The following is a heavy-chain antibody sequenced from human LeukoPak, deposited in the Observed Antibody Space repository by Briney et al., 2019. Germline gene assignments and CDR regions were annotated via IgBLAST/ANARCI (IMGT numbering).Heavy chain of an antibody. CDR3: ARGYGDYFDY. J-gene: IGHJ4*02. Sequence: GGSLRLSCVASEFIFSIYWMHRVRQALGKGLVWVSRINSDGSSTSYADSVKGRFTISRDSAKKTLYLQMNSLRPEDTAVYYCARGYGDYFDYWGQGTLVTVSS. CDR1: EFIFSIYW. CDR2: INSDGSST. V-gene: IGHV3-74*01. D-gene: IGHD4-17*01.